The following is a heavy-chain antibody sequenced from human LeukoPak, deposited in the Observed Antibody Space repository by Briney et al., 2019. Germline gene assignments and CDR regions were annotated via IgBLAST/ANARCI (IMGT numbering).Heavy chain of an antibody. Sequence: SETLSLTCTVSGGSISSGSYYWSWIRQPAGKGLEWIGRIYTSGSTNYNPSLKSRVTISVDTSKNQFSLKLSSVTAADTAVYYCARELGTLTFDYWGQGTLVTVSS. CDR1: GGSISSGSYY. CDR3: ARELGTLTFDY. D-gene: IGHD4/OR15-4a*01. V-gene: IGHV4-61*02. J-gene: IGHJ4*02. CDR2: IYTSGST.